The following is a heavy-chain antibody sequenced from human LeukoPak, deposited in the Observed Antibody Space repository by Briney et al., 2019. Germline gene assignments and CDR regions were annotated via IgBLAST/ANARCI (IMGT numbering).Heavy chain of an antibody. Sequence: SETLSLTCTVSGGSISSYYWSWIRQPPGKGLEWIGYIYYSGSTNYNPSLKSRVTISVDTSKNQFSLKLSSVTAADTAVYYCARVHAAAHNYYYCYGMDVWGQGTTVTVSS. D-gene: IGHD6-13*01. CDR3: ARVHAAAHNYYYCYGMDV. J-gene: IGHJ6*02. V-gene: IGHV4-59*01. CDR2: IYYSGST. CDR1: GGSISSYY.